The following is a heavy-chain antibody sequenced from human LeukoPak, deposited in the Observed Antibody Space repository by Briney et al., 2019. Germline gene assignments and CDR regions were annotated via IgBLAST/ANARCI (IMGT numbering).Heavy chain of an antibody. V-gene: IGHV3-23*01. CDR1: GFTFSSYA. Sequence: PGESLRLSCAASGFTFSSYAMSWVRQAPGKGLEWVSGISTSGASTSNADSVKGRFTISRDNSKNTLYLQMNSLRAEDTAVYYCARGSGYSYGFGYWGQGTLVTVSS. CDR3: ARGSGYSYGFGY. J-gene: IGHJ4*02. CDR2: ISTSGAST. D-gene: IGHD5-18*01.